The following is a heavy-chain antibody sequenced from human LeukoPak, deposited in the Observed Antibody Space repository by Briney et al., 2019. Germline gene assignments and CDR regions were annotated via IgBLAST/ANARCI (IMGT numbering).Heavy chain of an antibody. D-gene: IGHD2-15*01. V-gene: IGHV1-8*01. CDR3: AREGSGGSWYYFDY. CDR1: EYTFTNYD. CDR2: MNPNSGNT. J-gene: IGHJ4*02. Sequence: ASVKVTCKASEYTFTNYDINWVRQATGQGLEWMGWMNPNSGNTGYAQKFQGRVTMTRNTSISTAYMELSSLRSEDTAVYYCAREGSGGSWYYFDYWGQGTLVTVSS.